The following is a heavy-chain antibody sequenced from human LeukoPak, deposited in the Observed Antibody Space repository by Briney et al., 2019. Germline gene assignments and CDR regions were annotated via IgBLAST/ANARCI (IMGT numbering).Heavy chain of an antibody. Sequence: GGSLRVSCAASGXTFSSYWVDWVRQAPGKGLVWVSGINSDGKMTRYAESVKGRFTISRDNAKNTLYLQMNSLTAEDTAVYYCGRDPDSWGQGTVVTVSS. CDR3: GRDPDS. CDR1: GXTFSSYW. CDR2: INSDGKMT. V-gene: IGHV3-74*01. J-gene: IGHJ5*01.